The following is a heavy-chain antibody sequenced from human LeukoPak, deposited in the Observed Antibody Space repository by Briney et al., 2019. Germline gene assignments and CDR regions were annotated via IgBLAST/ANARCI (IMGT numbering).Heavy chain of an antibody. CDR3: ARDLGYCSGGSCLNWFDP. V-gene: IGHV1-18*01. J-gene: IGHJ5*02. Sequence: ASVKVSCKPSGYTFTSYGISWVRQAPGQGLEWMGWISAYNGNTNYAQKLQGRVTMTTDTSTSTAYMELRSLRSDDTAVYYCARDLGYCSGGSCLNWFDPWGQGTLVTVSS. CDR2: ISAYNGNT. D-gene: IGHD2-15*01. CDR1: GYTFTSYG.